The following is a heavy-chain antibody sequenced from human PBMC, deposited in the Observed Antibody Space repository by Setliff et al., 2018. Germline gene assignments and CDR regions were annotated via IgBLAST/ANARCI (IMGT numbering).Heavy chain of an antibody. Sequence: ASETLSLTCTVSGGSISSSSYYRGWIRQPPGKGLEWIGSIYYSGSTYYNPSLKSRVTISVDTSKNQFSLKLSSVTAADTAVYYCARDLIPVTYYYDSSGYSGAFDIWGQGTMVTVSS. CDR3: ARDLIPVTYYYDSSGYSGAFDI. CDR2: IYYSGST. D-gene: IGHD3-22*01. CDR1: GGSISSSSYY. V-gene: IGHV4-39*07. J-gene: IGHJ3*02.